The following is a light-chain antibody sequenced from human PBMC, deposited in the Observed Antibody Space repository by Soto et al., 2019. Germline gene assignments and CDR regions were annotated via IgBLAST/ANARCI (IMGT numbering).Light chain of an antibody. J-gene: IGLJ3*02. Sequence: QSALTQPRSVSGSPGQSVTVSCTGTSSDVGAYNYVSWYLHHPGKAPKLMIYDVNKRPSGVPDRFSGSKSGNTASLTISGLQPEDEADYYCCSYAGSYIWVFGGGTKLTVL. CDR2: DVN. V-gene: IGLV2-11*01. CDR3: CSYAGSYIWV. CDR1: SSDVGAYNY.